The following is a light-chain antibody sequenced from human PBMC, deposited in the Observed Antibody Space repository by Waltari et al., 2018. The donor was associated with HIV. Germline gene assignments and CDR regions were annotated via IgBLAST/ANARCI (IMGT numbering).Light chain of an antibody. J-gene: IGKJ3*01. CDR1: QTITSN. CDR2: GAS. V-gene: IGKV3-15*01. Sequence: EIVMTQSPATLAVSPGERATLSCRASQTITSNLAWYQHKPGQAPRLLIFGASTRATGIPARFSGSGSGTDFTLTISSLQSEDFATYYCQKFNSAPLTFGPGTNVDLK. CDR3: QKFNSAPLT.